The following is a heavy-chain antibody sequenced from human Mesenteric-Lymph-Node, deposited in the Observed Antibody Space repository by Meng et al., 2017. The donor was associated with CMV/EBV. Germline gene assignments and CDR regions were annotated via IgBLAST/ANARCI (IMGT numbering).Heavy chain of an antibody. CDR2: ISAYNGNT. J-gene: IGHJ4*02. CDR3: ARDATVTTRARGY. D-gene: IGHD4-17*01. V-gene: IGHV1-18*01. Sequence: ASVKVSCKASGYNFNTDDITCVRQAPGQGLEWMGWISAYNGNTNYAQKLQGRVTMTTDTSTSTAYMELRSLRSDDTAVYYCARDATVTTRARGYWGQGTLVTVSS. CDR1: GYNFNTDD.